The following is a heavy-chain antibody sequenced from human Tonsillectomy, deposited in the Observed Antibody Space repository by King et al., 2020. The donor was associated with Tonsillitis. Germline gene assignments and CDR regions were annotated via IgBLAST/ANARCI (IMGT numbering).Heavy chain of an antibody. CDR1: GYSIRSVYY. CDR2: IYHSGNT. CDR3: AREGEDYDSSGYPFDD. Sequence: VQLQESGPGLVKPSETLSLTCTVSGYSIRSVYYWGWIRQPPGRGLEWIGNIYHSGNTYYSPSLKSRVTISVDTSKNQFSLKLSSVTAADTAVYYCAREGEDYDSSGYPFDDWGQGTLVTVSA. V-gene: IGHV4-38-2*02. D-gene: IGHD3-22*01. J-gene: IGHJ4*02.